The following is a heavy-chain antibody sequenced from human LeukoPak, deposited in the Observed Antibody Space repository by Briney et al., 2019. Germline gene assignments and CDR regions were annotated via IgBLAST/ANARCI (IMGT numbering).Heavy chain of an antibody. J-gene: IGHJ4*02. Sequence: GGSLRLSCAASGFTFSNYGMHWVRQAPGKGLEWVALIWYDGSNKYYADSVKGRFTISRDNSKNTLYLQMNSLRAEDTAVYYRAGSYYNVFDYWGQGTLVTVSS. CDR1: GFTFSNYG. CDR2: IWYDGSNK. D-gene: IGHD3-10*01. CDR3: AGSYYNVFDY. V-gene: IGHV3-33*01.